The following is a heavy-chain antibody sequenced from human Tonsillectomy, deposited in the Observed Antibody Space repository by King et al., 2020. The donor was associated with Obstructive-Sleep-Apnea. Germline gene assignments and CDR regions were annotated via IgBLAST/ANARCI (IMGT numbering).Heavy chain of an antibody. CDR3: AGLCSGGSCYSFGWFDP. CDR1: GFTVSSNY. Sequence: VQLVESGGGLVQPGGSLRLSCAASGFTVSSNYISWVRQAPGKGLEGVSVIYSGGSTYYADSVKGRFTISRHNSKNTLYLQMNSLRAEDTAVYYCAGLCSGGSCYSFGWFDPWGQGTLVTVSS. D-gene: IGHD2-15*01. V-gene: IGHV3-53*04. CDR2: IYSGGST. J-gene: IGHJ5*02.